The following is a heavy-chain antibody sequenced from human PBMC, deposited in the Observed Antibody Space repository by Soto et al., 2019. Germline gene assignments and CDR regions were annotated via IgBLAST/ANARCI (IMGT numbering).Heavy chain of an antibody. V-gene: IGHV4-31*03. D-gene: IGHD2-21*01. J-gene: IGHJ6*02. CDR2: IYYSGTT. Sequence: QVQLRESGPGLVKPSQTLSLTCSVSGASISSGGYYWNWIRQHPGKGLEWIGYIYYSGTTYYNPSLKSRVTISVDTSKNQFSLKLRSVTAADAAVYYCASSCVGCGGFNYYGMDVWGQGTTVTVSS. CDR1: GASISSGGYY. CDR3: ASSCVGCGGFNYYGMDV.